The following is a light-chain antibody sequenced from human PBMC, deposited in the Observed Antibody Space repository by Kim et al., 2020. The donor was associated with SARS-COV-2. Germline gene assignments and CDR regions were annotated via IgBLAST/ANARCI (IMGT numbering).Light chain of an antibody. Sequence: DIQMTQSPSTLSASVGDRVTITCRATESIGDWLAWYQQKPGKPPNLLIYKASNLESWVPSRFSGSGSGTEFTLTINSLQPEDFATYYCQQYHSHSYAFGQGTKLEI. J-gene: IGKJ2*01. CDR3: QQYHSHSYA. CDR2: KAS. V-gene: IGKV1-5*03. CDR1: ESIGDW.